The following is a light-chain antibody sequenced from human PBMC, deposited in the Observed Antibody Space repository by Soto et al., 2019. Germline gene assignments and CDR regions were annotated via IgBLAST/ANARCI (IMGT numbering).Light chain of an antibody. CDR3: MQAVQTPRT. V-gene: IGKV2-28*01. Sequence: DIVMTQSPLSMPVTPGEPASISCRSSQSLLHSNGYNYLDWYLQKPVQSPQLLIYLGSNRASGVPDRFSGSGSGIDFTLKIRRVEAEDVGVYYCMQAVQTPRTFGQGTKLEIK. CDR2: LGS. CDR1: QSLLHSNGYNY. J-gene: IGKJ2*02.